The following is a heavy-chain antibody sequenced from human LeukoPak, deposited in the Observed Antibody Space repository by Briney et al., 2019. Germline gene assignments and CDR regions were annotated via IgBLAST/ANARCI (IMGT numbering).Heavy chain of an antibody. CDR3: VRGSSANYGT. Sequence: GGSLRLSCAASGFTFSSYAMCWVRQAPGKGLQWVSSITRSGDNTYYADSVKGRFTISRDNTKNTLHLQVNSLRAEDTAVYYCVRGSSANYGTWGQGTLVTVSS. CDR1: GFTFSSYA. CDR2: ITRSGDNT. J-gene: IGHJ5*02. D-gene: IGHD4/OR15-4a*01. V-gene: IGHV3-23*01.